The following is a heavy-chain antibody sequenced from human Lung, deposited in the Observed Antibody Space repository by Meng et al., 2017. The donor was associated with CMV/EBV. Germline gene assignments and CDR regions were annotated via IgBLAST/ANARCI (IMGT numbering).Heavy chain of an antibody. Sequence: GESXKISCAASGFTFSSYGMHWVRQAPGKGLEGVAFIRYDGKNEYYADSVKGRFSISRDDSKNTLYLQMNSLRPEDTAVYYCAKETGPISGGYYYYGRDVWXQGTXVTVSS. J-gene: IGHJ6*02. CDR3: AKETGPISGGYYYYGRDV. CDR1: GFTFSSYG. CDR2: IRYDGKNE. V-gene: IGHV3-30*02. D-gene: IGHD3-10*01.